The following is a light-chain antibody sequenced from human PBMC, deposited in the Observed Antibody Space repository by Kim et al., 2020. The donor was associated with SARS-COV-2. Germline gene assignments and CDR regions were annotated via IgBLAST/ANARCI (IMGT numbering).Light chain of an antibody. CDR1: QVIRKF. J-gene: IGKJ5*01. CDR3: QQNDTFPIT. CDR2: DVS. V-gene: IGKV1-33*01. Sequence: ASVGDRVTITCQATQVIRKFLNWYQQRPGKAPQLLIYDVSNLQTGVPSRFSGSGYETEFTLTISSLQPEDFATYYCQQNDTFPITFGQGTRLEIK.